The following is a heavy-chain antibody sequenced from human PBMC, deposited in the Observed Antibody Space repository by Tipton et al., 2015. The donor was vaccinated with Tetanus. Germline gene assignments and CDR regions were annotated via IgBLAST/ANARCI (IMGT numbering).Heavy chain of an antibody. D-gene: IGHD3-3*01. V-gene: IGHV3-20*04. CDR1: GFAFNKFG. J-gene: IGHJ2*01. CDR2: INWNGGTT. CDR3: VKEERSGWVNWYFDL. Sequence: SLRLSCAASGFAFNKFGMHWVRQAPGKGLEWVSGINWNGGTTGYGDSVKGRFTISRDNAKNSLYLQMDSLSAGDTALYYCVKEERSGWVNWYFDLWGRGTLVTVAS.